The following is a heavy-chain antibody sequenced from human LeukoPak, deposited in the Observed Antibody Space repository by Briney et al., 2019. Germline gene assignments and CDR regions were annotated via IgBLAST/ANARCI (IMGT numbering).Heavy chain of an antibody. CDR2: INSDGSST. D-gene: IGHD3-10*01. CDR3: AREPTPSLFYFHYYGMDV. CDR1: GFTFSSYW. J-gene: IGHJ6*02. Sequence: GGSLRLSCAASGFTFSSYWMHWVRQAPGKGLVWVSRINSDGSSTSYADSVKGRFTISRDNAKNTLYLQMNSLRAEDTAVYYCAREPTPSLFYFHYYGMDVWGQGTTVTVSS. V-gene: IGHV3-74*01.